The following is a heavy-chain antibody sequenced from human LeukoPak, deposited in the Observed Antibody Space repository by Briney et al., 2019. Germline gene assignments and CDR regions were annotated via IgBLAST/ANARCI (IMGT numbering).Heavy chain of an antibody. CDR2: ISSSSSYI. D-gene: IGHD2-21*02. CDR1: GFTFSSYS. CDR3: ARSVVVTATGDY. J-gene: IGHJ4*02. V-gene: IGHV3-21*01. Sequence: PGRSLRLSCAASGFTFSSYSMNWVCQAPGKGLEWVSSISSSSSYIYYADSVKGRFTISRDNAKNSLYLQMNSLRAEDTAVYYCARSVVVTATGDYWGQGTLVTVSS.